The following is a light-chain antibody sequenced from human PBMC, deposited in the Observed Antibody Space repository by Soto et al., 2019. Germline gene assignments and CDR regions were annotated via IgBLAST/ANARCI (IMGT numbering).Light chain of an antibody. Sequence: QSVLTQPASVSGSPGQSITICCSGTSSDVGGYNYVSWYQQHPGKAPKPMIYEVSNRPSGVSNRFSGSKSGNTASLTISGLQAEDEADYYSSSYTSSSTLEVFGGGTKLTVL. CDR1: SSDVGGYNY. J-gene: IGLJ2*01. CDR2: EVS. CDR3: SSYTSSSTLEV. V-gene: IGLV2-14*01.